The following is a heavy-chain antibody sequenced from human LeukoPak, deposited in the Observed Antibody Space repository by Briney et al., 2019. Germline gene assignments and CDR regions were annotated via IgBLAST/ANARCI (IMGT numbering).Heavy chain of an antibody. J-gene: IGHJ4*02. CDR2: IKQDGSEK. V-gene: IGHV3-7*01. CDR1: GYTFSSYW. D-gene: IGHD1-26*01. Sequence: GGSLRLSCAASGYTFSSYWMSWVRQAPGKGLEWVANIKQDGSEKYYVDSVKGRFTISRDNAKNSLYLQMNSLRAEDTAVYYCARDRWELSKIGGFDYWGQGTLVTVSA. CDR3: ARDRWELSKIGGFDY.